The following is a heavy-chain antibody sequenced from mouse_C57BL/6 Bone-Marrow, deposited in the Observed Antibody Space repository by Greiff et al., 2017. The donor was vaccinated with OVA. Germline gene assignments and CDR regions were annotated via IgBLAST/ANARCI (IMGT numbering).Heavy chain of an antibody. Sequence: EVHLVESGGDLVKPGGSLKLSCAASGFTFSSYGMSWVRQTPDKRLEWVATISSGGSYTYYPDSVKGRFTISRDNAKNTLYLQMSSLKSEDTAMYYCARRDDGTRDYFDYWGQGTTLTVSS. J-gene: IGHJ2*01. CDR1: GFTFSSYG. CDR3: ARRDDGTRDYFDY. V-gene: IGHV5-6*01. CDR2: ISSGGSYT. D-gene: IGHD2-3*01.